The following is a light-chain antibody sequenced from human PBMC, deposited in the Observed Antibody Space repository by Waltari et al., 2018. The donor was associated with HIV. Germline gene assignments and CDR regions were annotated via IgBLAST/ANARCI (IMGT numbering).Light chain of an antibody. J-gene: IGLJ2*01. V-gene: IGLV2-8*01. CDR1: SSDVGGYNY. CDR2: DVT. Sequence: QSALTQPPSASGSPGQSVTIPCTGTSSDVGGYNYVSCYQQLPARAPKLMIYDVTKRPSRVPDRFSGSKSGNTASLTVSGLQAEDEADYFCSSDSGSNTLVFGGGTKLTVL. CDR3: SSDSGSNTLV.